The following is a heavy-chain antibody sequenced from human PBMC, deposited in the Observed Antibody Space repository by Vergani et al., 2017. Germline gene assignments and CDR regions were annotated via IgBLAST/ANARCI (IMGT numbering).Heavy chain of an antibody. CDR3: AKGTYYDXLTGYYHGRRREYYFDY. CDR1: GFTFSSYA. J-gene: IGHJ4*02. V-gene: IGHV3-23*01. Sequence: EVQLLESGGGLVQPGGSLRLSCAASGFTFSSYAMSWVRQAPGKGLEWVSAISGSGGSTYYEDTGKGRFTISRDNSKNTLYLQMNSLRAEEPAVYYCAKGTYYDXLTGYYHGRRREYYFDYWGQGTLVTVSS. D-gene: IGHD3-9*01. CDR2: ISGSGGST.